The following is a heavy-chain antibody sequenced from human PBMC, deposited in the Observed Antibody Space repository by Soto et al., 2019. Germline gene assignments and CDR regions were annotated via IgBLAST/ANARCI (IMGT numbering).Heavy chain of an antibody. V-gene: IGHV1-69*13. CDR1: GDTLSHYG. CDR3: AAGDSSDTGDH. Sequence: GASVQVSCKASGDTLSHYGVSWVRQVPGKGLEWMGGTTAILGTRDYAQKFQGRMTITSDESTTTSYMELNSLTSDDTAVYYCAAGDSSDTGDHWGQGTLVTVSS. J-gene: IGHJ4*02. D-gene: IGHD5-18*01. CDR2: TTAILGTR.